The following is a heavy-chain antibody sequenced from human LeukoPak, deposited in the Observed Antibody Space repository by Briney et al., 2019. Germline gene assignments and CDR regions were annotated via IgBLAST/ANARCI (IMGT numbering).Heavy chain of an antibody. Sequence: GGSLRLSCAASGFTFSSYSMNWVRQAPGKGLEWVSVISGSGGSTYYADSVKGRFTISRDNSKNTLYLQMNSLRAEDTAVYYCAKSFRSSSWYLDYWGQGTLVTVSS. CDR3: AKSFRSSSWYLDY. CDR1: GFTFSSYS. J-gene: IGHJ4*02. V-gene: IGHV3-23*01. CDR2: ISGSGGST. D-gene: IGHD6-13*01.